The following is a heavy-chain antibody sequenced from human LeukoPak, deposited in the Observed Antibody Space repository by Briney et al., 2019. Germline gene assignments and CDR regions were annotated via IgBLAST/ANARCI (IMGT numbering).Heavy chain of an antibody. V-gene: IGHV3-48*04. J-gene: IGHJ6*02. CDR2: ISSSGSTI. CDR1: GFTLSSYS. Sequence: GGSLRLSCAASGFTLSSYSMNWVRQAPGKGLEWVSYISSSGSTIYYADSVKGRFTISRDNAKNSLYLQMNSLRAEDTAVYYCARDYADYYYYYYGMDVWGQGTTVTISS. CDR3: ARDYADYYYYYYGMDV. D-gene: IGHD4-17*01.